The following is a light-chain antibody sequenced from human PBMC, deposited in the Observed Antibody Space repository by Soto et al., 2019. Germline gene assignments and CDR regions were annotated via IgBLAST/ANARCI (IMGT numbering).Light chain of an antibody. V-gene: IGKV3-11*01. CDR2: DAS. CDR1: QSVSSY. CDR3: QQRSNWPLT. J-gene: IGKJ4*01. Sequence: IVLTQAPATLSCSPGEIATLSCGASQSVSSYLAWYQQKPGQAPRLLIYDASNRATGIPARFSGSGSGTDFTLTINSLEPEDFAVYYCQQRSNWPLTFGGGTKVDIK.